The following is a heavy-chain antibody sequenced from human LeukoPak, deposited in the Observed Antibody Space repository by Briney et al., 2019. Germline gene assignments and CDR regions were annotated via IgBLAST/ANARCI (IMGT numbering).Heavy chain of an antibody. J-gene: IGHJ4*02. Sequence: GGSLRLSCAASGFTFSSYAMHWVRQAPGKGLEWVAVISYDGSNKYYADSVKGRFTISRDNSKNTLYLQMNSLRAEDTAVYYCARSVGATTFDYWGQGTLVTVSS. CDR2: ISYDGSNK. CDR1: GFTFSSYA. D-gene: IGHD1-26*01. CDR3: ARSVGATTFDY. V-gene: IGHV3-30*04.